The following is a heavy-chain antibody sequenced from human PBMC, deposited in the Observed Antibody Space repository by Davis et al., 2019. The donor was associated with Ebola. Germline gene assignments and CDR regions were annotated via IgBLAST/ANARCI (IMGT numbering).Heavy chain of an antibody. J-gene: IGHJ4*02. Sequence: SETLSLTCAVYGGASSGSYCTWIRQPPGKGLEWIGEINHSGGTNYNPSLKSRVTILVDKSKNQFSLKLTSVTAADTAVYYCARGWFGELLLEGYYFDYWGQGTLVTVSS. CDR2: INHSGGT. V-gene: IGHV4-34*01. D-gene: IGHD3-10*01. CDR1: GGASSGSY. CDR3: ARGWFGELLLEGYYFDY.